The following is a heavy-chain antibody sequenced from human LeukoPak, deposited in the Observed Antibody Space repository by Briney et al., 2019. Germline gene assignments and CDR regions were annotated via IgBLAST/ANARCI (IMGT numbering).Heavy chain of an antibody. Sequence: SETLSLTCTVSAASFISSSHHWGWIRQSPGKGLEWIGTVYYGRTTYYNPSLDGRVTISLDTSANHFSLQLNSVAAADTAVYYCVRHDGRGGATMGAFDSWGQGSLVTVSS. D-gene: IGHD5-12*01. CDR2: VYYGRTT. V-gene: IGHV4-39*01. J-gene: IGHJ5*01. CDR1: AASFISSSHH. CDR3: VRHDGRGGATMGAFDS.